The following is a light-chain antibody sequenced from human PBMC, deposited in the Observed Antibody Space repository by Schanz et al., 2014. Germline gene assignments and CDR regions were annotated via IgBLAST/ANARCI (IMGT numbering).Light chain of an antibody. V-gene: IGKV3-20*01. J-gene: IGKJ2*01. CDR2: GAS. CDR1: QNIFSN. Sequence: EMVMTQSPATLSVSPGERATLSCRASQNIFSNLAWYQQKSGQAPRLLIFGASTKATGIPEKFRGNGSGTAFPLHISRLEPEDIAVYYCQHYGSARYTFGQGTKLEIK. CDR3: QHYGSARYT.